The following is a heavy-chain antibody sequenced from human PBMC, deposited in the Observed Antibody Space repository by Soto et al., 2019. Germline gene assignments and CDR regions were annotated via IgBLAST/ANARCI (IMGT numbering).Heavy chain of an antibody. CDR2: VHYDGGA. CDR3: AGESQVVIDY. J-gene: IGHJ4*02. V-gene: IGHV4-30-2*01. Sequence: HLQLQESGSGLVKPSQTLSLTCAVSGGSVTSGVYSWSWIRQPPGGGLEWMGYVHYDGGAFHNPSLKGRATLSLDRSKNQSSLNLTFVTAAESAVYYWAGESQVVIDYWGQGALVTVSP. CDR1: GGSVTSGVYS.